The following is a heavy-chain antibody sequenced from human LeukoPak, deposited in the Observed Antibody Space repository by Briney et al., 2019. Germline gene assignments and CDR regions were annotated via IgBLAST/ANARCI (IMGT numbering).Heavy chain of an antibody. D-gene: IGHD2-2*01. Sequence: GGSLRLSRAASGFTFSSYWMSWVRQAPGKGLEWVANIKQDGSEKYYVDSVKGRFTISRDNAKNSLYLQMNSLRAEDTAVYYCARVPAAIDRVPYYYYMDVWGKGTTVTVSS. J-gene: IGHJ6*03. CDR3: ARVPAAIDRVPYYYYMDV. CDR1: GFTFSSYW. V-gene: IGHV3-7*01. CDR2: IKQDGSEK.